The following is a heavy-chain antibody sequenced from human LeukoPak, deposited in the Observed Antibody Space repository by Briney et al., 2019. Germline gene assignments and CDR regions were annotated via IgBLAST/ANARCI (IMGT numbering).Heavy chain of an antibody. CDR3: TASGGSSRFDY. Sequence: GGSLRLSCAASGFTCTNAWMTWVRQAPGKGLEGVGRIKSKTDGATTDYAAPVKGRFTISRDDSKNTLYLQMNSLKTEDTAVYYCTASGGSSRFDYWGHGTLVTVSS. CDR2: IKSKTDGATT. V-gene: IGHV3-15*01. CDR1: GFTCTNAW. J-gene: IGHJ4*01. D-gene: IGHD1-26*01.